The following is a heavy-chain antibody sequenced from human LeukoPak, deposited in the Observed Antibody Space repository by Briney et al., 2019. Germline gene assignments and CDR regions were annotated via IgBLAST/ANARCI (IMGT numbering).Heavy chain of an antibody. CDR1: GGSFGGYY. CDR3: ARGRPSLDV. V-gene: IGHV4-34*01. J-gene: IGHJ6*04. Sequence: PSETLSLTCAVYGGSFGGYYWSWIRQPPGKGLEWIGEINHSGSTNYNPSLKSRVTISVDTSKNQFSLKLSSVTAADTAVYYCARGRPSLDVWGKGTTVTVSS. CDR2: INHSGST.